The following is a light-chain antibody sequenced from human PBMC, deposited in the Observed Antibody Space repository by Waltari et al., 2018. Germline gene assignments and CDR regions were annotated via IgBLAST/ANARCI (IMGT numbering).Light chain of an antibody. CDR3: QQRSNWHT. Sequence: ENVLTQSPATLSLSPGEAATLPCQASQNVGNSLAWYQHKPGQAPRLLIYDAANRASGIPARFSGSGSGTDFTLTISSLEPDDFAVYYCQQRSNWHTFGQGTRLEIK. CDR1: QNVGNS. CDR2: DAA. J-gene: IGKJ2*01. V-gene: IGKV3-11*01.